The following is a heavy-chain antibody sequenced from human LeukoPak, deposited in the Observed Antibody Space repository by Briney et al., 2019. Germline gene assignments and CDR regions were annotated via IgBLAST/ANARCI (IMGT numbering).Heavy chain of an antibody. CDR1: GYTLTELS. J-gene: IGHJ4*02. Sequence: ASVKVSCKVSGYTLTELSMHWVRQAPGKGLEWMGGFDPEDGETIYAQKFQGRVTMTEDTSTDTAYMGLSSLRSEDTAVYYCATSQPLGFRIPFDYWGQGTLVTVSS. CDR2: FDPEDGET. D-gene: IGHD1-14*01. V-gene: IGHV1-24*01. CDR3: ATSQPLGFRIPFDY.